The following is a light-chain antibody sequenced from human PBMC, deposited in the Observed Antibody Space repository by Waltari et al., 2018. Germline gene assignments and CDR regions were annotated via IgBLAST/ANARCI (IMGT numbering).Light chain of an antibody. Sequence: DIGLTQSPSSLSASVGDRVTITCRASQTIRDYLSWYKQRPGKAPNLLIDTASNLQSGVPPRFSGSGSGTDFTLTISSLQPEDFAIYYCQQSYNFPRTFVQGTKVEVK. V-gene: IGKV1-39*01. CDR2: TAS. CDR1: QTIRDY. CDR3: QQSYNFPRT. J-gene: IGKJ1*01.